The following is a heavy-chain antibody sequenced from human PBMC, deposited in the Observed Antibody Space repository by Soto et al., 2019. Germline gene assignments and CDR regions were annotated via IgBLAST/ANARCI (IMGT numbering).Heavy chain of an antibody. J-gene: IGHJ3*02. Sequence: GGSLRLSCAASGFTFSSYAMSLVRQAPGKGLEWVSAISGSGGSTYYADSVKGRFTISRDNSKNTLYLQMNSLRAEDTAVYYCAKVPGYSSSEHAFDIWGQGTMVTVSS. CDR1: GFTFSSYA. CDR3: AKVPGYSSSEHAFDI. V-gene: IGHV3-23*01. D-gene: IGHD6-6*01. CDR2: ISGSGGST.